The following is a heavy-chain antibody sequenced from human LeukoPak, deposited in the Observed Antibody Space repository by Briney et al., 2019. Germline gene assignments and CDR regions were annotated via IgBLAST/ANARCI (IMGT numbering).Heavy chain of an antibody. CDR1: GGTFSSYA. V-gene: IGHV1-69*04. CDR2: IIPILGIA. D-gene: IGHD2-2*01. CDR3: ARARDIVVVPAAILTYDP. J-gene: IGHJ5*02. Sequence: SVKVSCKASGGTFSSYAISWVRQAPGQGLEWMGRIIPILGIANYAQKFQGRVTITADKSTSTAYMELSSLRSEDTAVYYCARARDIVVVPAAILTYDPWGQGTLVTVSS.